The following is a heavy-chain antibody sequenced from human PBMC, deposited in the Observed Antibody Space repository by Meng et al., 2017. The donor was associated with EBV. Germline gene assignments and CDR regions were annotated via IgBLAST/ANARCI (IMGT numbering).Heavy chain of an antibody. J-gene: IGHJ4*02. CDR1: GTTFTGYY. CDR3: ARVGIAVAGTGDY. V-gene: IGHV1-2*06. Sequence: QVKLSQSGAEVQKPWASVKVSCKASGTTFTGYYMHWGRQASGQGLEWMGRINPNSGGTNYAQKFQGRVTMTRDTSISTAYMELSRLRSDDTAVYYCARVGIAVAGTGDYWGQGTLVTVSS. CDR2: INPNSGGT. D-gene: IGHD6-19*01.